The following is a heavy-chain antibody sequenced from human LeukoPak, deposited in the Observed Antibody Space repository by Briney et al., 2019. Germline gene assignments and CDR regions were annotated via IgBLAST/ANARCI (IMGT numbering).Heavy chain of an antibody. D-gene: IGHD6-6*01. CDR3: ARGWAALTYFPL. CDR2: IRQDGSEK. CDR1: GFTFSSSW. Sequence: PGGSLRLSCVASGFTFSSSWMNWVRPAPGEGLEWVANIRQDGSEKNYVDSVKGRFTISRDNAKNSLHLQMYSLRAEDTAVYYCARGWAALTYFPLWGRGTLVTVSS. J-gene: IGHJ2*01. V-gene: IGHV3-7*01.